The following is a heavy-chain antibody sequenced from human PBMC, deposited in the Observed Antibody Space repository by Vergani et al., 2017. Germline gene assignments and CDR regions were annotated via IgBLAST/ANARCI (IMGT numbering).Heavy chain of an antibody. CDR2: ISYDGSNK. Sequence: VQLVESGGGLVQPGRSLRLSCAASGFTFSSYGMHWVRQAPGKGLEWVAVISYDGSNKYYADSVKGRFTISRDNSKNTLYLQMNSLRAEDTAVYYCANGGGMDVWGQGTTVTVSS. J-gene: IGHJ6*02. CDR1: GFTFSSYG. CDR3: ANGGGMDV. V-gene: IGHV3-30*18. D-gene: IGHD3-16*01.